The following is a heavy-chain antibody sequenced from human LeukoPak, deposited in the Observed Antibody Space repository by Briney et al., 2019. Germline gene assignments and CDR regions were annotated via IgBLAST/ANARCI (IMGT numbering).Heavy chain of an antibody. CDR2: IKQDGSEK. D-gene: IGHD2-2*01. Sequence: GGSLRLSCAASGFTFSSYLMSWVRQAPGKELEWVANIKQDGSEKYYVDSVKGRFTISRDNAKNSLYLQMNSLRAEDTAVYYCARDLSQDIVVVPAAQPNWFDPWGQGTLVTVSS. CDR3: ARDLSQDIVVVPAAQPNWFDP. J-gene: IGHJ5*02. V-gene: IGHV3-7*01. CDR1: GFTFSSYL.